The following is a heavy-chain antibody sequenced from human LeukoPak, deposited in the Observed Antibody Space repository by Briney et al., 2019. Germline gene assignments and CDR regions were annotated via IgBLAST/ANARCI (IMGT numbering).Heavy chain of an antibody. D-gene: IGHD3-16*01. Sequence: GGSLRLSCAASGFTFSDFWMHWVRQAPGKGLVWVSRINSGGTVTNYADSVKGRLTISRDNAKNTLYLQMNSLRAEDTAVYYCAKTRGEPYEDYWGQGTLVTVSS. V-gene: IGHV3-74*01. CDR1: GFTFSDFW. CDR2: INSGGTVT. J-gene: IGHJ4*02. CDR3: AKTRGEPYEDY.